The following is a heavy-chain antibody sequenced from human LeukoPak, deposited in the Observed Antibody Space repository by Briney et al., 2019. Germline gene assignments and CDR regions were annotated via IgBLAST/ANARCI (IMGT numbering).Heavy chain of an antibody. CDR3: ARAHEHAPGSPFEY. CDR1: GFTFNRYS. CDR2: ISYDGSDK. Sequence: GGSLRLSCAVSGFTFNRYSMHWVRQAPGKGLEWVAVISYDGSDKYYADSVKGRFTISRDNSKSTLYVQMNSLRPEDTAVYYCARAHEHAPGSPFEYWGQGSLVTVSS. J-gene: IGHJ4*02. D-gene: IGHD3-10*01. V-gene: IGHV3-30-3*01.